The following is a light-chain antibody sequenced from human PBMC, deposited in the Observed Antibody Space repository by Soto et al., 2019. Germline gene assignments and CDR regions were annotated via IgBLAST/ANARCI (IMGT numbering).Light chain of an antibody. CDR2: GAS. J-gene: IGKJ1*01. V-gene: IGKV3-15*01. CDR1: QSVSSN. Sequence: IVVSISAATLSVSPGERATLSCRASQSVSSNLAWYQQKPGQAPRLLIYGASRRATGFPARFSGSGSGTDFTLTISSLQSEDFAVYYCQQFDNWLWTFGQGTKVDIK. CDR3: QQFDNWLWT.